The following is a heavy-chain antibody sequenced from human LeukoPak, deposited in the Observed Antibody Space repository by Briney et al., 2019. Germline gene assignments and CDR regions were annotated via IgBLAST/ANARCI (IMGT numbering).Heavy chain of an antibody. V-gene: IGHV3-33*08. CDR1: GFTFSSYG. J-gene: IGHJ4*02. D-gene: IGHD3-22*01. CDR3: VSGPDTSGYYFY. Sequence: PGGSLRLSCAASGFTFSSYGMHWVRQAPGKGLEWVAVIWSDGSEKRYADSVKGRFTISRDNSKSTLYLQMNSLRAEDTAVYYCVSGPDTSGYYFYWGQGTLVTVSS. CDR2: IWSDGSEK.